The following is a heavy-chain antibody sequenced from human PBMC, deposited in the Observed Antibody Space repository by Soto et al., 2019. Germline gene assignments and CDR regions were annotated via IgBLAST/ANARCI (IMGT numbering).Heavy chain of an antibody. J-gene: IGHJ6*02. D-gene: IGHD2-2*01. V-gene: IGHV3-33*01. CDR1: GFTFSSYG. CDR3: ARAHAGYQLLSGVGYYYGMDV. CDR2: IWYDGSNK. Sequence: QVQLVESGGGVVQPGRSLRLSCAASGFTFSSYGMHWVRQAPGKGLEWVAVIWYDGSNKYYADSVKGRFTISRDNSKNTLYLQMNSLRAEDTAVYYCARAHAGYQLLSGVGYYYGMDVWGQGTTVTVSS.